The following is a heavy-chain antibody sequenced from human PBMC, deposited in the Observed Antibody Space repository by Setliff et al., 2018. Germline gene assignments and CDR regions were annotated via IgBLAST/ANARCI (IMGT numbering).Heavy chain of an antibody. CDR2: IQTSGTT. J-gene: IGHJ6*03. Sequence: PSETLSLTCTVSGGSISSGNYYWSWIRQPAGKGLEWIGHIQTSGTTNYNPSLXXRVTXXXXTXXXXXXXXXXXXXXXXXXVYXCAREDGPNYYYYYMDIWGKGXTVTVSS. D-gene: IGHD3-10*01. CDR3: AREDGPNYYYYYMDI. V-gene: IGHV4-61*09. CDR1: GGSISSGNYY.